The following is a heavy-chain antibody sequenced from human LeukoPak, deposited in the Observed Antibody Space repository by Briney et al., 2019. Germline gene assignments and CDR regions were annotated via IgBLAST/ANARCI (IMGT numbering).Heavy chain of an antibody. J-gene: IGHJ4*02. V-gene: IGHV3-30*02. Sequence: PGGSLRLSCAASGFTFSDYYMSWIRQAPGKGLEWVAFIQSDGRNKYYADSVKGRFTISRDDSKNTLYLQMSSLTIEDTAVYSCAKDLSPSFSWPFDYWGRGTLVTVSS. CDR1: GFTFSDYY. CDR3: AKDLSPSFSWPFDY. D-gene: IGHD2/OR15-2a*01. CDR2: IQSDGRNK.